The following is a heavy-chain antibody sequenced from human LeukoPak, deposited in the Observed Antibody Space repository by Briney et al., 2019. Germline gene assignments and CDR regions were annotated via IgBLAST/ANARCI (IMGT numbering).Heavy chain of an antibody. V-gene: IGHV4-59*08. D-gene: IGHD3-3*01. CDR2: IYYSGST. CDR3: ARLGDYDFWSGYPNWFGP. J-gene: IGHJ5*02. Sequence: PSETLSLTCTVSGGSISSYYWSWIRQPPGKGLEWIGYIYYSGSTNYNPSLKSRVTISVDTSKNQFSLKLSSVTAADTAVYYCARLGDYDFWSGYPNWFGPWGQGTLVTVSS. CDR1: GGSISSYY.